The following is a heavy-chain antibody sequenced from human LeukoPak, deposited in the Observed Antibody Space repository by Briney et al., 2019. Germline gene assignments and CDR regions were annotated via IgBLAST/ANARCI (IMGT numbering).Heavy chain of an antibody. CDR2: INPNSGGT. CDR1: GYTFTGYY. CDR3: ARASNRKYSGYENANYYYYMDV. J-gene: IGHJ6*03. V-gene: IGHV1-2*02. Sequence: ASVKVSCKASGYTFTGYYMHWVRQAPGQGLEWMGWINPNSGGTNYAQKFQGRVTMTRDTSISTAYMELSRLRSDDTAVYYCARASNRKYSGYENANYYYYMDVWGKGTTVTVSS. D-gene: IGHD5-12*01.